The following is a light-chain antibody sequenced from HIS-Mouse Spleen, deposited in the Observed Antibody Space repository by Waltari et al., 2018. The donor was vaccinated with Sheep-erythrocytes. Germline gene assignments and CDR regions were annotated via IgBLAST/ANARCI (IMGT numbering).Light chain of an antibody. Sequence: QSALTQPPSASGSPGQSVTISCTGTSSDVGGYNYVSWYQQHPGKAPKLMIYEVSNRPPGVPDRFSGSKSGHTASLTVSGLQAEDEADYYSSSYAGSNNYVVGAGTKVTVL. V-gene: IGLV2-8*01. CDR1: SSDVGGYNY. J-gene: IGLJ1*01. CDR3: SSYAGSNNYV. CDR2: EVS.